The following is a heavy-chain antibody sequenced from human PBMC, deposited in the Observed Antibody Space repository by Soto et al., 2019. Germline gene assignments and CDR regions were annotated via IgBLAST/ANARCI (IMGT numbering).Heavy chain of an antibody. Sequence: GESLKISCTGSGYNFNTYWIVWVRQMPGKGLECMGIIYPGDFDTRYSQSFQGHLPMSVDKSINTAYLQWSSLETSDTAMYYCGRLLGYSYSDQGLFDYLGQGTPVTVSS. CDR3: GRLLGYSYSDQGLFDY. CDR2: IYPGDFDT. V-gene: IGHV5-51*01. J-gene: IGHJ4*02. CDR1: GYNFNTYW. D-gene: IGHD5-18*01.